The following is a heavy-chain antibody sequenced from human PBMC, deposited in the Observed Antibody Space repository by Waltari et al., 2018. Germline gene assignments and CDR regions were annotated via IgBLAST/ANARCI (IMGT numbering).Heavy chain of an antibody. V-gene: IGHV3-30*18. Sequence: QVQLVESGGGVVQPGRSLRLSCAASGFTFSSYGMHWVRQAPGKGLEWVAVISYDGSKKYYADSVKGRVTISRDNSKNTLYLQMNSLRAEDTAVYYCAKDGYNRVFDYWGQGTLVTVSS. J-gene: IGHJ4*02. D-gene: IGHD5-12*01. CDR2: ISYDGSKK. CDR1: GFTFSSYG. CDR3: AKDGYNRVFDY.